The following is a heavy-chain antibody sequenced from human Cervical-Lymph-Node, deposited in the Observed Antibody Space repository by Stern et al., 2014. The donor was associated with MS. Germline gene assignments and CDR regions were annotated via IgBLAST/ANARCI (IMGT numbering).Heavy chain of an antibody. D-gene: IGHD5-24*01. J-gene: IGHJ6*02. CDR3: ARGSDGYKPQYYFGMDI. CDR2: MNPNSGDT. CDR1: GYTLTNYE. Sequence: VQLVQSGAEVKKPGASVKVSCKASGYTLTNYEINWVRQAPGQGLEWMGWMNPNSGDTGYAKKFQGRLTMTRNASISTAYMDLNSLRSDDTAVYYCARGSDGYKPQYYFGMDIWGQGTTVTVSS. V-gene: IGHV1-8*02.